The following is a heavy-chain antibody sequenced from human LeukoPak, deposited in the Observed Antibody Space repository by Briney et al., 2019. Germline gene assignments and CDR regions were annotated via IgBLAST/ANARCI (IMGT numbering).Heavy chain of an antibody. J-gene: IGHJ4*02. D-gene: IGHD6-19*01. Sequence: PSETLSLTCAVYGGSFSGYYWSWIRQPPGKGLEWIGYIYYSGSTNYNPSLKSRVTISVDTSKNQFSLKLSSVTAADTAVYYCARHKIRGRYSSGWYGEFDYWGQGTLVTVSS. CDR1: GGSFSGYY. CDR2: IYYSGST. CDR3: ARHKIRGRYSSGWYGEFDY. V-gene: IGHV4-59*08.